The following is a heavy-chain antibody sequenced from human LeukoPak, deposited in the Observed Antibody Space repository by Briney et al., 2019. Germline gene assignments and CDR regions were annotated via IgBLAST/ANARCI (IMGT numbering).Heavy chain of an antibody. V-gene: IGHV4-39*07. CDR1: GGSISSSSYY. CDR2: IYYSGST. Sequence: PSETLSLTCTVSGGSISSSSYYWGWIRQPPGKGLEWIGSIYYSGSTYYNPSLKSRVTISVDTSKNQLSLKLSSVTAADTAVYYCANSLSGWSGWFDPWGQGTLVTVSS. D-gene: IGHD6-19*01. J-gene: IGHJ5*02. CDR3: ANSLSGWSGWFDP.